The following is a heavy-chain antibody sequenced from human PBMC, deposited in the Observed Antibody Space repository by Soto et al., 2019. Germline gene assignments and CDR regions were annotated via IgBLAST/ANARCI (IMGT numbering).Heavy chain of an antibody. CDR3: ARRLITMVRGVIPPPNWFDP. CDR1: GGSISSSSYY. CDR2: IYYSGST. D-gene: IGHD3-10*01. V-gene: IGHV4-39*01. J-gene: IGHJ5*02. Sequence: SETLSLTCTVSGGSISSSSYYWGGIRQPPGKGVEWIGSIYYSGSTYYNPSLKSRVTISVDTSKNQFSLKLSSVTAADTAVYYCARRLITMVRGVIPPPNWFDPWGQGTLVTVSS.